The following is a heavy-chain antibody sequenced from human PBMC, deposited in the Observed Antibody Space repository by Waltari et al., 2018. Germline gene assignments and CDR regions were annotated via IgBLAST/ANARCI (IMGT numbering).Heavy chain of an antibody. D-gene: IGHD3-22*01. V-gene: IGHV4-39*07. CDR3: ARDPWDSSGYPYYYGMDV. J-gene: IGHJ6*02. CDR2: IYYSGST. Sequence: QLQLQESGPGLVKPSETLSLTCTVSGGSISSSSYYWGWIRQPPGTGLEWIGSIYYSGSTCYTPSLKSRVTISVDTSKNQFSLKLSCVTAADTAVYYCARDPWDSSGYPYYYGMDVWGQGTTVTVSS. CDR1: GGSISSSSYY.